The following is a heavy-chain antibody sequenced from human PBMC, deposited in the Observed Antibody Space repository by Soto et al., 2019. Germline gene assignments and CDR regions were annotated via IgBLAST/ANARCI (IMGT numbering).Heavy chain of an antibody. CDR1: GFTFSSYG. D-gene: IGHD3-22*01. CDR3: ARESYDSSGYYFDY. J-gene: IGHJ4*02. V-gene: IGHV3-33*01. Sequence: GGSLRLSCAASGFTFSSYGMHWVRQAPGKGLEWVAVIWYDGSNKYYADSVKGRFTISRDNSKNTLYLQMNSLRAEDTAVYYCARESYDSSGYYFDYWGQGTLVTVSS. CDR2: IWYDGSNK.